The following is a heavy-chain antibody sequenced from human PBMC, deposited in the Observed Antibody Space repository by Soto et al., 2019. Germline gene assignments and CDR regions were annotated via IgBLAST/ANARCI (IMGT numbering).Heavy chain of an antibody. J-gene: IGHJ4*02. D-gene: IGHD2-8*01. Sequence: QVQLVQSGAEVKKPGASVRVSCKASGYTFTSYDINWVRQATGQGLEWMGWMNPNSGNTGYAQKFQGRVTMTRNTSSSTVYMELSRLRSDETAVDYCARGGSMRGDDCWGQGTLVTVSS. CDR1: GYTFTSYD. CDR2: MNPNSGNT. CDR3: ARGGSMRGDDC. V-gene: IGHV1-8*01.